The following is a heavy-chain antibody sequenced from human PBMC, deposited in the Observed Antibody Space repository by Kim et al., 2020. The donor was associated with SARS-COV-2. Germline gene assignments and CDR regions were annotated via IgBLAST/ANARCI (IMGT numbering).Heavy chain of an antibody. CDR2: ISYDGSNK. V-gene: IGHV3-30*04. D-gene: IGHD3-10*01. CDR1: GFTFSSYA. CDR3: ARDRGGPWDGMDV. Sequence: GGSLRLSCAASGFTFSSYAMHWVRQAPGKGLEWVAVISYDGSNKYYADSVKGRFTISRDNSKNTLYLQMNSLRAEDTAVYYCARDRGGPWDGMDVWGQGTTVTVSS. J-gene: IGHJ6*02.